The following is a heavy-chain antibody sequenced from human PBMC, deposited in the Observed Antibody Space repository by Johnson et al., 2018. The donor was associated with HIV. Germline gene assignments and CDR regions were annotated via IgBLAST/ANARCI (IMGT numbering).Heavy chain of an antibody. V-gene: IGHV3-7*01. J-gene: IGHJ3*02. CDR3: ARDSGSYQGAFDI. CDR1: GFTFSSYW. CDR2: IKQDGSEN. Sequence: VQLVESGGGLVQPGGSLRLSCAASGFTFSSYWMSWVRQDPGKGLEWVANIKQDGSENYYVDSVKGRFTISRDNAKNSLYLQINSLRAEDTAVYYCARDSGSYQGAFDIWGQGTMVTVSS. D-gene: IGHD1-26*01.